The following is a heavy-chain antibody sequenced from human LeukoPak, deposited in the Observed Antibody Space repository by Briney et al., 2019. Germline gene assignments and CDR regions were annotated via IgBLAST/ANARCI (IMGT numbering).Heavy chain of an antibody. D-gene: IGHD3-22*01. J-gene: IGHJ3*02. CDR1: GGSISSSNYY. Sequence: PSGTLSLTCTVSGGSISSSNYYWGWIRQPPGKGLEWLGIIYYSGSTYYNPSLKSRVTISVDTSKNQSSLKLSSVTAADTAVYYCARGQDYYDTSGYAFDIWGQGTMVTVSS. CDR2: IYYSGST. CDR3: ARGQDYYDTSGYAFDI. V-gene: IGHV4-39*01.